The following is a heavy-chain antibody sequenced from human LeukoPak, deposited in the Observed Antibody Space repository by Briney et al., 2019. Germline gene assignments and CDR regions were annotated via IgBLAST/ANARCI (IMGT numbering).Heavy chain of an antibody. CDR3: ARAIPVLRFWGGLQRSFYFGN. V-gene: IGHV1-46*01. D-gene: IGHD3-3*01. CDR1: GYTFTSYD. J-gene: IGHJ4*02. CDR2: INPSGGST. Sequence: ASVKVSCKASGYTFTSYDINWVRQAPGQGLEWVGIINPSGGSTSYAQKFQGRVTMTRDTSTSTVYMELSSLRSEDTAVYYCARAIPVLRFWGGLQRSFYFGNGGQEPLVTVS.